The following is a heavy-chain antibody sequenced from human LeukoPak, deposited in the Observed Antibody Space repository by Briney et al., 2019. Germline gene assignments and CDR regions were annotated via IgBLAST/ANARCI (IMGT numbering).Heavy chain of an antibody. CDR1: GFTFSSYG. Sequence: GGSLRLSRAASGFTFSSYGMHWVRQAPGKGLEWVAVIWYDGSNKYYADSVKGRFTISRDNSKNTLYLQMNSLRAEDTAVYYCARGRYSGYEPYYYYYGMDVWGQGTTVTVSS. J-gene: IGHJ6*02. CDR2: IWYDGSNK. CDR3: ARGRYSGYEPYYYYYGMDV. V-gene: IGHV3-33*01. D-gene: IGHD5-12*01.